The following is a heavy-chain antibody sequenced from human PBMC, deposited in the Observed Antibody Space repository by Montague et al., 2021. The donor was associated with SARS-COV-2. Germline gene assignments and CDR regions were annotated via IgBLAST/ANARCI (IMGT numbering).Heavy chain of an antibody. D-gene: IGHD3-10*01. J-gene: IGHJ6*02. CDR3: ARDLIQGARRIYYSGMDV. V-gene: IGHV3-11*01. CDR2: IGNSGDTI. CDR1: GFTLSDYY. Sequence: SLRLSCAASGFTLSDYYMSWILRAPGKGLEWISYIGNSGDTIYHADSVKGRFTISRDNARNSLYLQMNSLRAEDTAVYYCARDLIQGARRIYYSGMDVWGQGTMVTVSS.